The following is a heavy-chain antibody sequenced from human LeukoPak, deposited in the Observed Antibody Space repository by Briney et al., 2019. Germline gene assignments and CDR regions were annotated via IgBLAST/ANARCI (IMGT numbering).Heavy chain of an antibody. V-gene: IGHV4-61*02. CDR3: AGMGAYYDFWSGYDFDY. CDR2: IYSSGSN. CDR1: GGSISSGSYY. Sequence: SETLSLTCTVSGGSISSGSYYWSWIRQPAGKGLEWIGRIYSSGSNNYNPSLKSRVTISVDTSQNQFSLKLISATAAAPAFYSYAGMGAYYDFWSGYDFDYWGQGTLVTVSS. D-gene: IGHD3-3*01. J-gene: IGHJ4*02.